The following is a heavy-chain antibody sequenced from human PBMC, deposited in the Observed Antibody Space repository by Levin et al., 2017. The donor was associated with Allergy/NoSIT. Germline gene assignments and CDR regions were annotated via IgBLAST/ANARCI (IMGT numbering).Heavy chain of an antibody. Sequence: GGSLRLSCAGSGFTFGDFALTWFRQAPGKGLEWVGFITSKRYGATPQYAASVKGRFTISRDDSKSIAYLQMSSLKTEDTAVYFCSRLARNGYYYPFDFWGQGTLVTVSS. J-gene: IGHJ4*02. V-gene: IGHV3-49*03. CDR1: GFTFGDFA. CDR3: SRLARNGYYYPFDF. CDR2: ITSKRYGATP. D-gene: IGHD3-22*01.